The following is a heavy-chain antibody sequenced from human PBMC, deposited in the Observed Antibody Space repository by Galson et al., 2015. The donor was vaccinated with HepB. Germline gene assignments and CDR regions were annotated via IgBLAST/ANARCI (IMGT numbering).Heavy chain of an antibody. D-gene: IGHD6-19*01. CDR3: GRGMYKSDWAVDY. CDR1: GFTFSRYW. J-gene: IGHJ4*02. CDR2: IKSDGSFI. V-gene: IGHV3-74*01. Sequence: LRLSCAASGFTFSRYWMHWVRQAPGKGLVWVSRIKSDGSFISYADSVKGRFTISRDNAKNTLSLQINSLRAEDTAVYYCGRGMYKSDWAVDYWGQGTLVTVSS.